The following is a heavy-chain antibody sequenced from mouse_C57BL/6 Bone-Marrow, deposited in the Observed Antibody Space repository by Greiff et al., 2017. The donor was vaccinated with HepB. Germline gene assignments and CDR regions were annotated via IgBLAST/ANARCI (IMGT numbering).Heavy chain of an antibody. Sequence: EVKLVESGEGLVKPGGSLKLSCAASGFTFSSYAMSWVRQTPEKRLEWVAYISSGGDYIYYADTVKGRFTISRDNARNTLYLQMSSLKSEDTAMYYCTRVLRPAWFAYWGQGTLVTVSA. D-gene: IGHD1-1*01. V-gene: IGHV5-9-1*02. CDR3: TRVLRPAWFAY. CDR1: GFTFSSYA. CDR2: ISSGGDYI. J-gene: IGHJ3*01.